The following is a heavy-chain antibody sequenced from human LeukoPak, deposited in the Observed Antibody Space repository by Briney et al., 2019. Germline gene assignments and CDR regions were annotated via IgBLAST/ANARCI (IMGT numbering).Heavy chain of an antibody. Sequence: GGSLRLSCAASGFTFSSYGMHWVRQAPGKGLEWVAFIRYDGSNKYYADSVKGRFTISRDNAKNSLYLQMNSLRAEGTAVYYCARDRYYDSSHFDYWGQGTLVTVSS. D-gene: IGHD3-22*01. V-gene: IGHV3-30*02. J-gene: IGHJ4*02. CDR3: ARDRYYDSSHFDY. CDR2: IRYDGSNK. CDR1: GFTFSSYG.